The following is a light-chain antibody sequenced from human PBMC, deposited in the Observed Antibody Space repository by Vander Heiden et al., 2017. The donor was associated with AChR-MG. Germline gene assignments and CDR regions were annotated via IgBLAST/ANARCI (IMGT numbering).Light chain of an antibody. Sequence: QPAPTQPRSVSGSPGESVPISCTGTSSDVGGYNYVSWYQQPPGKAPKLMIYDVSKRPSGVPDRFSGSKSGNTASLTISGLQAEDEADYYCCSYAGSYTWVFGGGTKLTVL. CDR3: CSYAGSYTWV. J-gene: IGLJ2*01. CDR1: SSDVGGYNY. CDR2: DVS. V-gene: IGLV2-11*01.